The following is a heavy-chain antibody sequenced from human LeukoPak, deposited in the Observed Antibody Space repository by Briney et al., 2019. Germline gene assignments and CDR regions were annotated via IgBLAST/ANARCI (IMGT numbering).Heavy chain of an antibody. CDR2: ISSSSSYI. CDR1: GFTFSSYS. J-gene: IGHJ6*03. CDR3: ARLGDYYYYMDV. Sequence: GGSLRPSCAASGFTFSSYSMNWVRQAPGKGLEWVSSISSSSSYIYYADSVKGRFTISRDNAKISLYLQMNSLRAEDTAVYYCARLGDYYYYMDVWGKGTTVTVSS. D-gene: IGHD3-16*01. V-gene: IGHV3-21*01.